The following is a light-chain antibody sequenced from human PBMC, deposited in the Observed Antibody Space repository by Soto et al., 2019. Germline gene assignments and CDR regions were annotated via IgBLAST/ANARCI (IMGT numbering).Light chain of an antibody. CDR2: DAS. CDR3: HQYKGYGWT. J-gene: IGKJ1*01. Sequence: DIQMTQSPSTLSASVGDRVTITCRASQSISSWLAWYQQKPGKAPKVLIYDASSLESGVQSRFSGRGSGTEFILAINSLQPDDFATYYCHQYKGYGWTFGQGPKVEI. CDR1: QSISSW. V-gene: IGKV1-5*01.